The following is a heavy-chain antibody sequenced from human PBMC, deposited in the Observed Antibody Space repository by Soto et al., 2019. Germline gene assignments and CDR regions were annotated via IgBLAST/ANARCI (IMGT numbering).Heavy chain of an antibody. CDR2: TYYRSKWYN. CDR3: ARGSWDDVSGHYYMDV. J-gene: IGHJ6*03. CDR1: GDSVSSNSAG. D-gene: IGHD1-1*01. V-gene: IGHV6-1*01. Sequence: SQTLSLTGDISGDSVSSNSAGCNWIRQTPSRGLEWLGRTYYRSKWYNNYAVSVKSRITINPDTSKNQFSLQLNSVTPEDTAVYYCARGSWDDVSGHYYMDVWGKGTTVTVSS.